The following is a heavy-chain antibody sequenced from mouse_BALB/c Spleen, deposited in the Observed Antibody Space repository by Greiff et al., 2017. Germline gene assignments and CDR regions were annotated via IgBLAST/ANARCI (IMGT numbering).Heavy chain of an antibody. J-gene: IGHJ4*01. CDR1: GYTFTDYA. D-gene: IGHD2-14*01. Sequence: QVHVKQSGAELVRPGVSVKISCKGSGYTFTDYAMHWVKQSHAKSLEWIGVISTYYGDASYNQKFKGKATMTVDKSSSTAYMELARLTSEDSAIYYCARDRYDAMDYWGQGTSVTVSS. V-gene: IGHV1S137*01. CDR3: ARDRYDAMDY. CDR2: ISTYYGDA.